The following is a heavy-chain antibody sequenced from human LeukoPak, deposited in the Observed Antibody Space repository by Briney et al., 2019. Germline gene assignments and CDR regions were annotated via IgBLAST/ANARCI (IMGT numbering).Heavy chain of an antibody. CDR2: IYYSGST. Sequence: KPSETLSLTCTVSGGSISSYYWSWIRQPPGKGLEWIGYIYYSGSTNYNPSLKSRVTISVDTSKNQFSLKLSSVTAADTAVYYCAREGVDHDAFDIWGQGTMVTVSS. CDR3: AREGVDHDAFDI. V-gene: IGHV4-59*01. D-gene: IGHD2-8*01. CDR1: GGSISSYY. J-gene: IGHJ3*02.